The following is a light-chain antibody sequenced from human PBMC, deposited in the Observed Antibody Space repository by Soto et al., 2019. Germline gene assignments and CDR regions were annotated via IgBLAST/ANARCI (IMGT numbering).Light chain of an antibody. CDR1: QSVSSN. CDR2: GAS. CDR3: QQYGSSPWT. V-gene: IGKV3-20*01. J-gene: IGKJ1*01. Sequence: EIVLTQSPGTLSLSPGERATLSSRASQSVSSNLAWYQQKSGQAPRLLIYGASSRATGIPDRFSGSGSGTDFTLTISRLEPEDFAVYYCQQYGSSPWTFGQGTKVDIK.